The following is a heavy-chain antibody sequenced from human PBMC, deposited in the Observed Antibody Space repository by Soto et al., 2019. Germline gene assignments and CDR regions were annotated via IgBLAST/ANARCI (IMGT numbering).Heavy chain of an antibody. V-gene: IGHV4-61*01. Sequence: QVQPQESGPGLVKPSETLSLTCTVSGDSVSSNIHHWSWIRQPPGKGLEWIGYIYYAGTTSYNVSLKSRVSFSVDTSKNQFSLKLTSITAADTAVYYCARAHMTDYINGVVASNWFDPWGRGTLVTVSP. CDR1: GDSVSSNIHH. CDR2: IYYAGTT. CDR3: ARAHMTDYINGVVASNWFDP. D-gene: IGHD3-9*01. J-gene: IGHJ5*02.